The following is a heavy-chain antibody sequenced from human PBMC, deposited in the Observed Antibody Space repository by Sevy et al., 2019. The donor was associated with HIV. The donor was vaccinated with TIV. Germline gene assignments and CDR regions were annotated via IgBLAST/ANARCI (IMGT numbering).Heavy chain of an antibody. D-gene: IGHD2-21*02. CDR3: ARDHPSTAPFHY. CDR1: GFTFSNFW. J-gene: IGHJ4*02. V-gene: IGHV3-7*03. Sequence: GGSLRLSCAASGFTFSNFWMSWVRQAPGKGLEFVANIKQDGSENFYADSVKGRFTISRDNAKNSLFLQMNNLRVEETAVYYCARDHPSTAPFHYWGQGTLVTVSS. CDR2: IKQDGSEN.